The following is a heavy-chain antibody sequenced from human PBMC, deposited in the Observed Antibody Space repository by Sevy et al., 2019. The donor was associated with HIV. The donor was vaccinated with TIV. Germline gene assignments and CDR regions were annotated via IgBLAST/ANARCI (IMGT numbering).Heavy chain of an antibody. D-gene: IGHD3-10*01. CDR2: ISFDGTDK. V-gene: IGHV3-30-3*01. CDR1: GFTFSSYP. J-gene: IGHJ3*01. Sequence: GGSLRLSCVASGFTFSSYPMHWVRQAPGKGLEWVSFISFDGTDKYYADSVKGRFTITRDNSKNTLFLQMNSLRAEDTAFYYCVRETTMLPRGAFDFWGQGTMVTVPS. CDR3: VRETTMLPRGAFDF.